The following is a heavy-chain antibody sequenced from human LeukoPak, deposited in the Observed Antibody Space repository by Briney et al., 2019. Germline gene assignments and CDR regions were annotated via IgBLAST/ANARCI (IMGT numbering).Heavy chain of an antibody. CDR1: GXTLWTYG. V-gene: IGHV3-30*18. CDR2: ILNDGSRT. CDR3: AKDFDSSGSSY. D-gene: IGHD3-22*01. J-gene: IGHJ4*02. Sequence: GGSLRLSCAVSGXTLWTYGMHWVRQAPGKGLQWVAVILNDGSRTYYADSVKGRFTISRDTSKNTLYLQMNSLRAEDTAVYFCAKDFDSSGSSYWGQGTLVTVSS.